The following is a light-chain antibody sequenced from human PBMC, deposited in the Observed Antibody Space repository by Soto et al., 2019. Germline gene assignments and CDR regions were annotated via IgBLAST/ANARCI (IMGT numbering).Light chain of an antibody. Sequence: DIVMTQSPDSLAVSLGERATINCKSSQSVLYCSNDKNYLAWYQQKPGQPPKLLIYWASTRESGVPDRFSGSGSGTDCTRTISSLQAEAVAVYYCQQYYSTPPYTFGQGTKLEIK. CDR3: QQYYSTPPYT. J-gene: IGKJ2*01. V-gene: IGKV4-1*01. CDR2: WAS. CDR1: QSVLYCSNDKNY.